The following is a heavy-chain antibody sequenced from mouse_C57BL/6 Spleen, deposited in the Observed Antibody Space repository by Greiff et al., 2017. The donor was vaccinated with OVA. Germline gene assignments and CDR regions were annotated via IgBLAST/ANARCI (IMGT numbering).Heavy chain of an antibody. D-gene: IGHD1-1*01. CDR1: GYAFSSSW. Sequence: QVQLQQSGPELVKPGASVKISCKASGYAFSSSWMNWVKQRPGQGLEWIGRIYPGDGDTNYNGKFKGKATLTADTSSSTAYMQLSSLTSEDSAVYFCASLLYYFDYWGQGTTLTVSS. CDR2: IYPGDGDT. CDR3: ASLLYYFDY. V-gene: IGHV1-82*01. J-gene: IGHJ2*01.